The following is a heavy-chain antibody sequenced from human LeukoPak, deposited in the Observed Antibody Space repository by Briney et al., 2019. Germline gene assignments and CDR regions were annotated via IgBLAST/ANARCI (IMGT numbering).Heavy chain of an antibody. CDR3: ARGRHYHTGILGEAY. J-gene: IGHJ4*02. CDR2: IYYDGST. CDR1: GDSISSSHYY. V-gene: IGHV4-39*07. Sequence: SETLSLTCTVSGDSISSSHYYWGWIRQPPGMGPEWIGNIYYDGSTYYSPSLKSRVAISLDTSKNHFSLKLSSVTAADTAVYYCARGRHYHTGILGEAYWGQGTLVTVSS. D-gene: IGHD3-10*01.